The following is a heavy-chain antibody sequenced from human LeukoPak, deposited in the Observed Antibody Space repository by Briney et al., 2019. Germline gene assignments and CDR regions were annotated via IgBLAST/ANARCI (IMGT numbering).Heavy chain of an antibody. CDR1: GFTFSSYG. D-gene: IGHD4-23*01. Sequence: PGGSLRLSCAASGFTFSSYGMHWVRQAPGKGLEWVAFIRYDGSNKYYADSVKGRFTISRDNSKNTLYLQMNSLRAEDTAVYYCAKADMGDYGGNSDFDYWGQGTLVTVSS. V-gene: IGHV3-30*02. CDR3: AKADMGDYGGNSDFDY. J-gene: IGHJ4*02. CDR2: IRYDGSNK.